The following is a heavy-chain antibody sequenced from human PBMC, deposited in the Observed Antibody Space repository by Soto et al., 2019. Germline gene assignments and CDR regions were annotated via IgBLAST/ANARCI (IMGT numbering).Heavy chain of an antibody. Sequence: SETLSRTCAVSGGSISSGGYSWSWIRQPPGNGLEWIGYIYHSGSTYYNPSLKSRVTISVGRSNNQFSLQLSSVTAADTAVYYCASAGGATIFGVVTHYYYCGMDVWGQGTTVTVSS. V-gene: IGHV4-30-2*01. J-gene: IGHJ6*02. CDR2: IYHSGST. CDR3: ASAGGATIFGVVTHYYYCGMDV. CDR1: GGSISSGGYS. D-gene: IGHD3-3*01.